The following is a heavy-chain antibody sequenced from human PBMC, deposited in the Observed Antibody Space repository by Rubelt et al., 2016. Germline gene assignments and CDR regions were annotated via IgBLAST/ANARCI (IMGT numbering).Heavy chain of an antibody. CDR2: TSSNNGNT. J-gene: IGHJ2*01. CDR3: ARDGYFDL. Sequence: QAQLVQSGADVKKPGASVKVSCKASGYTFTNYGIAWVRQAPGQGLEWVGWTSSNNGNTNYAQNLQGRVTMTTDTSTSTAYMELRSLSADDTAVYYCARDGYFDLWGRGTLVTVSS. CDR1: GYTFTNYG. V-gene: IGHV1-18*01.